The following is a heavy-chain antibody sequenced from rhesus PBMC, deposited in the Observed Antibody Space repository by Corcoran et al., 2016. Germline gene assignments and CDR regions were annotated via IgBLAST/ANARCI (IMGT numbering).Heavy chain of an antibody. CDR1: GGSISSSNW. J-gene: IGHJ4*01. CDR3: ARRRVGATFDY. D-gene: IGHD1-44*02. Sequence: QVQLQESGPGLVKTSETLSLTCAVSGGSISSSNWRSWNRQPPGKGLEWIGYISGSSGSTSYNPSLKSRVTISTDTSTNQFSLKLSSVSAADTAVYYCARRRVGATFDYWGQGVLVTVSS. V-gene: IGHV4-65*01. CDR2: ISGSSGST.